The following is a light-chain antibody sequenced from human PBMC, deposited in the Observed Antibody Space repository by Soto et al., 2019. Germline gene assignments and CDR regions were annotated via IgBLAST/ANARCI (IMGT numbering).Light chain of an antibody. CDR3: QQSYNTLT. J-gene: IGKJ4*01. CDR2: GAT. CDR1: QGINND. V-gene: IGKV1-16*01. Sequence: DIRMTQSPSSLSASAGDRVTITCRASQGINNDLAWFQQKPGKAPKSLIYGATTLQSGVPSRFSGSGSGTDFVLTISNLQPEDFATYYCQQSYNTLTFAGGTKVDIK.